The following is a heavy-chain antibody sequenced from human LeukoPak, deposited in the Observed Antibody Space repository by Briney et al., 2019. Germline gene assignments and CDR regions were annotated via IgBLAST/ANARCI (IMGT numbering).Heavy chain of an antibody. Sequence: ASVRVSCTVSGYTLSHLSMHWVRQAPGKGREWRGGFALEDGEKVYAQKFQGRVTMTEDTSTDTAYMELSSLRSEDTAVYYCATAFAGNLVDDWGQGTLVTVSS. J-gene: IGHJ4*02. CDR2: FALEDGEK. V-gene: IGHV1-24*01. CDR1: GYTLSHLS. D-gene: IGHD1-14*01. CDR3: ATAFAGNLVDD.